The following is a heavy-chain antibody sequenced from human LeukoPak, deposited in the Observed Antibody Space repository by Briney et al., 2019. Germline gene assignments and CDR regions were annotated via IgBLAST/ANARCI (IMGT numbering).Heavy chain of an antibody. Sequence: GESLKISCKGSGYIFTSYRIGWVRQMPGKGLEWMGIIYAGDSDTRYSPSFQGQVTISVDKSISTAYLQWSSLQASDTAMYYCARAIGTSQFYFYYGMDVWGQGTTVTVSS. D-gene: IGHD2-2*01. J-gene: IGHJ6*02. CDR2: IYAGDSDT. CDR3: ARAIGTSQFYFYYGMDV. V-gene: IGHV5-51*01. CDR1: GYIFTSYR.